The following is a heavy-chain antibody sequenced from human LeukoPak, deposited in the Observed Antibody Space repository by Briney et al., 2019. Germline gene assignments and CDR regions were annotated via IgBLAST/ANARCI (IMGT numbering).Heavy chain of an antibody. J-gene: IGHJ3*02. CDR3: ARDCSGGSCYDAFDI. V-gene: IGHV1-46*01. D-gene: IGHD2-15*01. CDR2: INPSGGST. CDR1: GYTFTSYY. Sequence: ASVKVSCKASGYTFTSYYIHWVRQAPGQGLEWMGIINPSGGSTSYAQKFQGKITMTRDMSASTVYMELSSLRSEDTAVYYCARDCSGGSCYDAFDIWGQGTMVTVSS.